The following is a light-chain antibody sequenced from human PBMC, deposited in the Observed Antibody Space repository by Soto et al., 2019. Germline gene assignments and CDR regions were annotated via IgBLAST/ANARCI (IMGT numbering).Light chain of an antibody. CDR3: QKYNSAPWT. V-gene: IGKV1-27*01. J-gene: IGKJ1*01. CDR2: AAS. Sequence: DIPMTQSPSSLSASVGDRVTITCRASQGISNYLAWYQQKPGKVPKLLIYAASTLQSGVPSRFSGSGSGTDFSLSISSLQPEDVATYYCQKYNSAPWTFGQGTKVEIK. CDR1: QGISNY.